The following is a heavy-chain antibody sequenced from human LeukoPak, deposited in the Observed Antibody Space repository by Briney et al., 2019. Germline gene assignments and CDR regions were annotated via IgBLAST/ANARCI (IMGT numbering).Heavy chain of an antibody. CDR2: MNPNSDNT. D-gene: IGHD2-2*01. J-gene: IGHJ6*02. CDR1: GYTFTSYD. CDR3: ARGPGVVVPAATYYYYGMDV. Sequence: GASVKVSCKASGYTFTSYDINWVRQATGQGLEWMGWMNPNSDNTGYAQKFQGRVTMTRNTSISTAYMELSSLRSEDTAVYYCARGPGVVVPAATYYYYGMDVWGQGTTVTVSS. V-gene: IGHV1-8*01.